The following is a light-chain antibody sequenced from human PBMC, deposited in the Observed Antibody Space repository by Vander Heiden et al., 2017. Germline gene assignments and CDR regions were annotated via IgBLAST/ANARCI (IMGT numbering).Light chain of an antibody. CDR1: SSNIGSNY. CDR3: AAWDDSLSGPHYV. V-gene: IGLV1-47*02. J-gene: IGLJ1*01. Sequence: QSVLTPPPSASGTPGQRVTISCSGSSSNIGSNYVYWYQQLPGTAPKLLIYSNNQRPSGVPDRFSGSKSGTSASLAISGLRSEDEADYYCAAWDDSLSGPHYVFGTGTKVTVL. CDR2: SNN.